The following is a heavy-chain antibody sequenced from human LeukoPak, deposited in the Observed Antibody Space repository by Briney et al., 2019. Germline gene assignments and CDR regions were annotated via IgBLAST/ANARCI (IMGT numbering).Heavy chain of an antibody. V-gene: IGHV4-4*02. Sequence: PSGTLSLTCGVSGGSITSTNYWTWVRQPPGKGLEWIGEVNLQGSTNYNPSLMGRVAISVDMSENHISLQLTSVTAADTAVYYCAKAWAAAGTFASWGQGTLVTVSS. CDR2: VNLQGST. CDR1: GGSITSTNY. CDR3: AKAWAAAGTFAS. J-gene: IGHJ4*02. D-gene: IGHD6-13*01.